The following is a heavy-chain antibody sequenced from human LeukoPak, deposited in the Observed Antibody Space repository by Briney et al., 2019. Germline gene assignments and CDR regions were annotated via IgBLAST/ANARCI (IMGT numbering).Heavy chain of an antibody. CDR1: GGSISSYY. J-gene: IGHJ4*02. CDR3: ARGLMMAVAGRGEFHY. D-gene: IGHD6-13*01. Sequence: SETLSLTCTVSGGSISSYYWSWIRQPPGKGLEWVGYIYYSGSTNYNPSLKSRVTISVDTSKNQFSLKLSSVTAADTAVYYCARGLMMAVAGRGEFHYWGQGTLVTVSS. CDR2: IYYSGST. V-gene: IGHV4-59*01.